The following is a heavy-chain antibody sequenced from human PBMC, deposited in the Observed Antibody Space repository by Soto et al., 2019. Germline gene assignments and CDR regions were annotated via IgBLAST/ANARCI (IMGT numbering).Heavy chain of an antibody. CDR1: GFIFRDFY. CDR3: ARDRGGGSIFGGHYGMDV. D-gene: IGHD3-3*01. J-gene: IGHJ6*02. Sequence: PVGSVRLSCAASGFIFRDFYMSWIRQVPGKGLEWLSKISSSSSSTDYADSVKGRFTISRDNAKNSLYLQMSSLRAEDTAVYYCARDRGGGSIFGGHYGMDVWGQGTTVTVSS. CDR2: ISSSSSST. V-gene: IGHV3-11*06.